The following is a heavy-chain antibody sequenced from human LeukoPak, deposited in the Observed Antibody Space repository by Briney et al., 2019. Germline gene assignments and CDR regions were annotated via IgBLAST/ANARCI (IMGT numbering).Heavy chain of an antibody. D-gene: IGHD5-24*01. CDR2: IIPIFGTA. J-gene: IGHJ6*02. V-gene: IGHV1-69*13. CDR3: ARVVLGRRWLQTSYYYGMDV. Sequence: SVKVSCKASGGTFSSYAISWVRQAPGQGLEWMGGIIPIFGTANYAQKFQGGVTITADESTSTAYLELSSLTSEDTAVYYCARVVLGRRWLQTSYYYGMDVWGQGTTVTVSS. CDR1: GGTFSSYA.